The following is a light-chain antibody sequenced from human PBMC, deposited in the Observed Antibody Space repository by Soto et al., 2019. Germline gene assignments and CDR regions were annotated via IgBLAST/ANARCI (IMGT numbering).Light chain of an antibody. CDR1: QSVGSAY. Sequence: EIVLTQSPGTLSLSPGERATLSCRASQSVGSAYVGWYQQKPGQAPRLLIFGASRGATGIPDRFSGSGSGTNFTLTINKVEPEDSAVYYCQHYGRSPSFGRGTKEEIK. J-gene: IGKJ1*01. CDR2: GAS. V-gene: IGKV3-20*01. CDR3: QHYGRSPS.